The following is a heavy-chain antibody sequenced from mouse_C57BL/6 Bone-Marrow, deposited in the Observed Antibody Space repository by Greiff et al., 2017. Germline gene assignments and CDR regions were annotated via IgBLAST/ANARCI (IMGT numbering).Heavy chain of an antibody. CDR3: AKKGYDGYCDYAMDY. D-gene: IGHD2-3*01. V-gene: IGHV2-5*01. CDR2: IWRGGST. J-gene: IGHJ4*01. CDR1: GFSLTSYG. Sequence: QVQLQQSGPGLVQPSQSLSITCTVSGFSLTSYGVHWVRQSPGKGLEWLGVIWRGGSTDYNAAFMSRLSITKDNSKSQVFFKMNSLQADDAAVYYCAKKGYDGYCDYAMDYWGQGTSVTVSS.